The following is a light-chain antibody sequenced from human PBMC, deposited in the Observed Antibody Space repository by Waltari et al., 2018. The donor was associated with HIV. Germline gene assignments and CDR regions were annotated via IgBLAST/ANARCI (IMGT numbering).Light chain of an antibody. Sequence: SYELTQPHSVSGSPGQKASITCSGEKLGDKDACWYQQKPGQSPVLLIYADSRRPSGFPERFSGSKSGNTATLTIRGTQAMDEADYYCRAWDSSTVVFGGGTKLTVL. V-gene: IGLV3-1*01. CDR1: KLGDKD. CDR3: RAWDSSTVV. J-gene: IGLJ2*01. CDR2: ADS.